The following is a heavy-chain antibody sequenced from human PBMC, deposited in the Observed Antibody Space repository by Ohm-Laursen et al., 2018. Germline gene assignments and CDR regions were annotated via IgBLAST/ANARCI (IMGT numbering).Heavy chain of an antibody. CDR3: AKDISPVQPDYFDY. Sequence: SLRLSCSASGFTFSSYGMHWVRQAPGKGLEWMAGISKDGSNTYYGHSVEGRFTISRDNSMNTLYLQMNSLRAEDTAVYYCAKDISPVQPDYFDYWGQGTLVTVSS. J-gene: IGHJ4*02. V-gene: IGHV3-33*05. CDR1: GFTFSSYG. CDR2: ISKDGSNT. D-gene: IGHD1-1*01.